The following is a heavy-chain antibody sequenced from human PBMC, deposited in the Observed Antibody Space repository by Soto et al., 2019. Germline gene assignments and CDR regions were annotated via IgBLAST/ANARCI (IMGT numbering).Heavy chain of an antibody. CDR1: GFTFSSYA. V-gene: IGHV3-30-3*01. D-gene: IGHD6-13*01. J-gene: IGHJ6*02. Sequence: GGSLRLSCAASGFTFSSYAMHWVRQAPGKGLEWVAVISYDGSNKYYADSVKGRFTISRDNSKNTLYLQMNSLRAEDTAVYYCARGYSSSHPNYYGMDVWGQGTTVTVSS. CDR3: ARGYSSSHPNYYGMDV. CDR2: ISYDGSNK.